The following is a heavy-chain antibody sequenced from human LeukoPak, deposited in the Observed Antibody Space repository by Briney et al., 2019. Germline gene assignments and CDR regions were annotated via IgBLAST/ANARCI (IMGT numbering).Heavy chain of an antibody. J-gene: IGHJ4*02. D-gene: IGHD3-3*01. CDR3: ARGDRAGFWSGYYRYDFDY. Sequence: PSETLSFTCTVSGGSISSYYWSWIRQPPGKGLEWIGYIYYSGSTNYNPSLKSRVTISVDTSKNQFSLKLSTVTAADTAVYYCARGDRAGFWSGYYRYDFDYIGRGALVTVSS. V-gene: IGHV4-59*01. CDR1: GGSISSYY. CDR2: IYYSGST.